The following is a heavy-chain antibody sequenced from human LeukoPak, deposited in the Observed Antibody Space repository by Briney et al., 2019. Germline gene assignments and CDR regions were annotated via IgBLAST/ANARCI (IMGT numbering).Heavy chain of an antibody. D-gene: IGHD2-2*01. CDR1: GYSLSSGYY. CDR3: ARHYIVVVPAATFDWFDP. J-gene: IGHJ5*02. V-gene: IGHV4-38-2*01. Sequence: PETLSLACAVPGYSLSSGYYGACIRQPPGKGGEWIGSIYHSESTYYTPSLKSRVTISVDTSKKQFSLKLSSVTTADTAVYYCARHYIVVVPAATFDWFDPWGQGTLVTVSS. CDR2: IYHSEST.